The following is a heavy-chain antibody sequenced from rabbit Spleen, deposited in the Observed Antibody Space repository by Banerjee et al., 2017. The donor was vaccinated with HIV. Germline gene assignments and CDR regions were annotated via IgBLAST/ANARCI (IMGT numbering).Heavy chain of an antibody. CDR2: IWIGSSGST. V-gene: IGHV1S45*01. CDR1: GFSFSSGYD. Sequence: EQLEESGGGLVQPEGSLTLACTASGFSFSSGYDMCWVRQAPGKGLEWIGCIWIGSSGSTYYASWVNGRFTISKTSSTTVTLQMTSLTGADTATYFCARDSGSSFSSYGMDLWGPGTLVTVS. D-gene: IGHD8-1*01. CDR3: ARDSGSSFSSYGMDL. J-gene: IGHJ6*01.